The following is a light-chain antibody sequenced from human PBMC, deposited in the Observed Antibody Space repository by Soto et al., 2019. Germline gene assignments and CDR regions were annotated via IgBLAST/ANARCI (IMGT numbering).Light chain of an antibody. V-gene: IGLV2-8*01. CDR2: EVY. Sequence: QSVLTQPPSASGSPGQSVATSCTGTITDVGGYNAVSWYQQHPGKAPKVMIYEVYKRPSGVPDRFSGSKSGNTASLTISGLQAEDEADYYCCSYTSSSPYVFGTGTKVTVL. J-gene: IGLJ1*01. CDR3: CSYTSSSPYV. CDR1: ITDVGGYNA.